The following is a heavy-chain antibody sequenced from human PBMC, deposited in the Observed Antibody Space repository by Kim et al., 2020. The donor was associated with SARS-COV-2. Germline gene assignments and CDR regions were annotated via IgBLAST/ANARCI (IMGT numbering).Heavy chain of an antibody. CDR2: INHSGST. CDR3: ARIRSRVTAINWYCDFD. V-gene: IGHV4-34*01. CDR1: GGSFSGYY. D-gene: IGHD5-18*01. Sequence: SETLSLTCAVYGGSFSGYYWSWIRQPPGKGLEWIGEINHSGSTNYNPSLKSRVTISVDTSKNQFSLKLSSVTAADTAVYYCARIRSRVTAINWYCDFD. J-gene: IGHJ2*01.